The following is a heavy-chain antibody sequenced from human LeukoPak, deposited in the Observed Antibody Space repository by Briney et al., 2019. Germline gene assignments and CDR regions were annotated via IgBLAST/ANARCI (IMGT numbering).Heavy chain of an antibody. CDR2: ISGSGGST. Sequence: GGSLTLSCAASRFTFSSQAMSWVRQAPGKGREGVSAISGSGGSTYYADSVKGRFTIPRDNSKNTLYLQMNSLRAEDTAVYYCAKSLGVVRGVYLWGQGALVTVSS. V-gene: IGHV3-23*01. CDR3: AKSLGVVRGVYL. CDR1: RFTFSSQA. D-gene: IGHD3-10*01. J-gene: IGHJ4*02.